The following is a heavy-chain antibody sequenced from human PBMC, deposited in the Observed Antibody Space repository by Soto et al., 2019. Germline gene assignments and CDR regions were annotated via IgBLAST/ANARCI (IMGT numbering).Heavy chain of an antibody. D-gene: IGHD3-16*01. J-gene: IGHJ4*02. Sequence: QVQLQESGPGLVKPSETLSLTCNVSGDSMSKYYWSWVRQPAGKGLEWIGRIWASGRTNYNPSLKSRVTMSIATSNKHFSLDLKSVTAADTAVYYCARTVGAAYYFDFWGQGVLVTVSS. CDR1: GDSMSKYY. CDR2: IWASGRT. CDR3: ARTVGAAYYFDF. V-gene: IGHV4-4*07.